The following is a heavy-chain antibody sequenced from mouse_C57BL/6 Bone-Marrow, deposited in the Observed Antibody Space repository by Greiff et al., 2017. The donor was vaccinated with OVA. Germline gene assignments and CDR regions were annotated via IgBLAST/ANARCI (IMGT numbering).Heavy chain of an antibody. CDR3: ARQRGHDYDVGDY. CDR2: IYPRSGNT. D-gene: IGHD2-4*01. CDR1: GYTFTSYG. V-gene: IGHV1-81*01. J-gene: IGHJ2*01. Sequence: QVQLKQSGAELARPGASVKLSCKASGYTFTSYGISWVKQRTGQGLEWIGEIYPRSGNTYYNEKFKGKATLTADKSSSTAYMELRRLTSEDSAVYFCARQRGHDYDVGDYWGQGTTLTVSS.